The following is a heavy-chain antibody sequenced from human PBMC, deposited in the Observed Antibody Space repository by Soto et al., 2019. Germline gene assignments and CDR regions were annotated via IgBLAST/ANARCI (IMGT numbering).Heavy chain of an antibody. CDR3: ARSVGSVPILVVPAANVFDI. V-gene: IGHV1-2*04. CDR2: INPNSGGT. Sequence: ASVKVACKAAGYTFTGYYMHWVRHAPGQGLEWMGWINPNSGGTNYAQKFQGWVTMTRDTSISTAYMELSRLRSDVTAVYYCARSVGSVPILVVPAANVFDIRARQTMVTVS. D-gene: IGHD2-2*01. J-gene: IGHJ3*02. CDR1: GYTFTGYY.